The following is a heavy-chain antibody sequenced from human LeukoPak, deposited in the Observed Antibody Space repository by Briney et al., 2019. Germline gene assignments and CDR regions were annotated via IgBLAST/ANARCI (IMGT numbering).Heavy chain of an antibody. V-gene: IGHV3-7*05. J-gene: IGHJ3*02. CDR3: ARTLRLGTPRAFDI. CDR1: GFTFSSYW. D-gene: IGHD1-14*01. CDR2: VHEDGSDE. Sequence: GGSLRLSCVVSGFTFSSYWMNWVRQAPGKGLEWVANVHEDGSDEYYVDSVKGRFTISRDKAKNSLYLQMNSLRAEDTALYYCARTLRLGTPRAFDIWGRGTMVTVSS.